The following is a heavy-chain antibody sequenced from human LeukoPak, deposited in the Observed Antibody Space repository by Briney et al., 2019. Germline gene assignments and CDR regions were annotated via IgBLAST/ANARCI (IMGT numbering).Heavy chain of an antibody. D-gene: IGHD3-10*02. Sequence: GGSLRLSCAASGFTFSSYAMSWVRQAPGKGLEWVSGISGGSSSTYYADSVKGRFTISRDNSKSTLYLQMNGLRAEDTAVYYCALHHGNYYVGRWFDPWGQGTLATVSS. V-gene: IGHV3-23*01. CDR1: GFTFSSYA. CDR3: ALHHGNYYVGRWFDP. CDR2: ISGGSSST. J-gene: IGHJ5*02.